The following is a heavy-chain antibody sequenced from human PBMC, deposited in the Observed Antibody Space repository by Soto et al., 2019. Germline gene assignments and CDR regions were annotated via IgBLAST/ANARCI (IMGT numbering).Heavy chain of an antibody. Sequence: QVQLVQSGAEVKKPGSSVKVSCKASGGTFRNYAISWVRQAPGQGLEWMGGIIPIFGTTNYAQKFEGRVTKSADASTNTADTYLSSLRSEDTVVYYCAIGNRYTGDDVWGKRYGFDYWGQGTLVTVSS. D-gene: IGHD3-16*01. V-gene: IGHV1-69*12. CDR2: IIPIFGTT. CDR1: GGTFRNYA. J-gene: IGHJ4*02. CDR3: AIGNRYTGDDVWGKRYGFDY.